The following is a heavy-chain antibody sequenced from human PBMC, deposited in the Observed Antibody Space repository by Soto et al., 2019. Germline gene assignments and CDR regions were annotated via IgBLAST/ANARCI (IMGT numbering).Heavy chain of an antibody. CDR1: GFSFDDYT. J-gene: IGHJ3*02. V-gene: IGHV3-9*01. Sequence: GGSLRLSCGGSGFSFDDYTKHWVRQAPGKGPEWVARRSWNSGFSGYADSVKGRFTISRDNAQSSEHLQMNNLRTEHTALYYCAKGRGTIVVTDAYDIWGQGTMVTVSS. D-gene: IGHD3-22*01. CDR2: RSWNSGFS. CDR3: AKGRGTIVVTDAYDI.